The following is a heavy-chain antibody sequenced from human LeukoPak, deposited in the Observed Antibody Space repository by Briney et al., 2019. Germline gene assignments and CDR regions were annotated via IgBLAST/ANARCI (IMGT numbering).Heavy chain of an antibody. CDR3: TRGAERYYYYYYMDV. V-gene: IGHV3-49*04. Sequence: PGGSLRLSCTASGFTFGDYAMSWVRQAPGKGLEWVGFIRSKAYGGTTEYAASVKGRFTISRDDSKSIAYLQMNSLKTEDTAVYYCTRGAERYYYYYYMDVWGKGTTVTISS. J-gene: IGHJ6*03. CDR1: GFTFGDYA. CDR2: IRSKAYGGTT.